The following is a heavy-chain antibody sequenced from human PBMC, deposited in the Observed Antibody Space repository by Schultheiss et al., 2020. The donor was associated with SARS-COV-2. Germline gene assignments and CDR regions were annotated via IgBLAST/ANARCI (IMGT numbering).Heavy chain of an antibody. V-gene: IGHV1-8*01. CDR1: GYTFTSYD. CDR2: MNPNSGNT. CDR3: ARSLGYCSGGSCYYFDY. J-gene: IGHJ4*02. D-gene: IGHD2-15*01. Sequence: ASVKVSCKASGYTFTSYDINWVRQATGQGLEWMGWMNPNSGNTGYAQKFQERVTITRDMSTSTAYMELSSLRSEDTAVYYCARSLGYCSGGSCYYFDYWGQGTLVTVSS.